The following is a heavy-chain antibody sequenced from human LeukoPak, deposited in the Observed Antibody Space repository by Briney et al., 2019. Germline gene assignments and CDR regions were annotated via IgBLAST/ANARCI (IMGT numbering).Heavy chain of an antibody. D-gene: IGHD1-26*01. CDR2: ISYDGSNK. CDR1: GFTFSSYA. J-gene: IGHJ6*02. V-gene: IGHV3-30-3*01. Sequence: GGSLRLSCAASGFTFSSYAMHWVRQAPGKGLEWVAVISYDGSNKYYADSVKGRFTISRDNSKNTQYLQMNSLRTEDTAVYYCAKGRVGANGYYYYGMDVWGQGTTVTVSS. CDR3: AKGRVGANGYYYYGMDV.